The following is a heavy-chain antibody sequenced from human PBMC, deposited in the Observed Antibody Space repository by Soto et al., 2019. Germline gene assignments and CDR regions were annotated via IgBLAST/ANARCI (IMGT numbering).Heavy chain of an antibody. D-gene: IGHD3-16*02. CDR1: GFTFSSYS. Sequence: EVPLVESGGGLVKPGGSLRLSCAASGFTFSSYSMNWVRQAPGKGLEWVSSISSSSSYIYYADSVKGRFTISRDNAKNSLYLQMNSLRAEDTAVYYCARDDYVWGSYRYTVYFDYWGQGTLVTVSS. V-gene: IGHV3-21*01. CDR3: ARDDYVWGSYRYTVYFDY. J-gene: IGHJ4*02. CDR2: ISSSSSYI.